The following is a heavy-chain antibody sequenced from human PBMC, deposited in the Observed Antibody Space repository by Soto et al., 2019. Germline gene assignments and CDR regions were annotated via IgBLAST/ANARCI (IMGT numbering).Heavy chain of an antibody. Sequence: SQTLSLTCAISGDSVSSNSAAWNWIRQSPSRGLEWLGRTYYRSKWYNDYAVSVKSRITINPDTSKNQFSLQLNSVTPEDTAVYYCARDQFYSSSSDRYYYYYGMDVWGQGTTVTVSS. CDR2: TYYRSKWYN. CDR1: GDSVSSNSAA. D-gene: IGHD6-6*01. CDR3: ARDQFYSSSSDRYYYYYGMDV. V-gene: IGHV6-1*01. J-gene: IGHJ6*02.